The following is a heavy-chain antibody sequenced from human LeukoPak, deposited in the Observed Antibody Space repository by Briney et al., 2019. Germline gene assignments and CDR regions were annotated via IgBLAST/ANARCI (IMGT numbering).Heavy chain of an antibody. D-gene: IGHD4-17*01. Sequence: ASVKVSCKASGYTFTGCYMHWVRQAPGQGLEWMGWINPKSGGTNYAQKFQGRVTMTRDTSISTAYMELSRLRSDDTAVYYCARGPTVTTDYYYYYMDVWGKGTTVTVSS. CDR1: GYTFTGCY. CDR3: ARGPTVTTDYYYYYMDV. V-gene: IGHV1-2*02. CDR2: INPKSGGT. J-gene: IGHJ6*03.